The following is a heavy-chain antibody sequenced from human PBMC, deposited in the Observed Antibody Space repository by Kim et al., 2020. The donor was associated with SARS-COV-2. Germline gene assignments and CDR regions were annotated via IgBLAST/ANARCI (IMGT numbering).Heavy chain of an antibody. V-gene: IGHV3-9*01. D-gene: IGHD2-8*01. CDR2: FSSNVDDI. Sequence: GGSLRLSCVASGFIFNDYAIHWVRQAPGRGLEWVSGFSSNVDDIIYADSVKGRFTISRDNARNSLFLQMNSLRPEDTALYYCARLNHYYYYNMDVWGQGTTVIVSS. CDR1: GFIFNDYA. J-gene: IGHJ6*02. CDR3: ARLNHYYYYNMDV.